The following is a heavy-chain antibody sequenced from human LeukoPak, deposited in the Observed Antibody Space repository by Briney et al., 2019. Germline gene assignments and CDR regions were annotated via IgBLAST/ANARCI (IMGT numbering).Heavy chain of an antibody. CDR1: GGSISSFY. CDR2: IYYTGST. CDR3: ARQRVGVVPAAYCDF. Sequence: SETLSLTCAVSGGSISSFYWGWIRQPPGKGLEWNGSIYYTGSTYYSPSLRSRVTISVDTSNSQFSLKLSSVTAADTAIYYCARQRVGVVPAAYCDFWGQGTLVHVSS. D-gene: IGHD2-2*01. J-gene: IGHJ4*02. V-gene: IGHV4-39*01.